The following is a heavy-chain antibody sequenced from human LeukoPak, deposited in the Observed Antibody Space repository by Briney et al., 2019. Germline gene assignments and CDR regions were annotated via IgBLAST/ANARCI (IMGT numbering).Heavy chain of an antibody. J-gene: IGHJ4*02. CDR2: INPNSGGT. CDR3: ARNRMALWFGESSFDY. D-gene: IGHD3-10*01. Sequence: GASVKVSCKASGYTFTNYYIHWVRQAPGQGLEWMGWINPNSGGTNYAQKFQGRVTMTRDTSISTAYMELSRLRSDDTAVYYCARNRMALWFGESSFDYWGQGTLVTVSS. CDR1: GYTFTNYY. V-gene: IGHV1-2*02.